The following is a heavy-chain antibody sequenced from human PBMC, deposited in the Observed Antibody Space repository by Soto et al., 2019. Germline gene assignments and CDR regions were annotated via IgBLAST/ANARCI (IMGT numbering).Heavy chain of an antibody. CDR1: GGSISSYY. D-gene: IGHD3-10*01. CDR2: IYYSGST. Sequence: SETLSLTCTVSGGSISSYYWSWIRQPPGKGLEWIGYIYYSGSTNYNPSLKSRVTISVDTSKNQFSLKLSSVTAADTAVYYCARGLILWFGELSRRGGYYYYMDVWGKGTSVTVSS. CDR3: ARGLILWFGELSRRGGYYYYMDV. J-gene: IGHJ6*03. V-gene: IGHV4-59*12.